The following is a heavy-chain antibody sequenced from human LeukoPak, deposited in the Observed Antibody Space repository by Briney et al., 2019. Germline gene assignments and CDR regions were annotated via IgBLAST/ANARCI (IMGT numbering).Heavy chain of an antibody. J-gene: IGHJ4*02. D-gene: IGHD4-23*01. CDR1: GGSFSGYY. CDR2: INHSGST. CDR3: ARASTTVVPVDY. Sequence: SETLSLTCAVYGGSFSGYYWSWIRQPPGKGLEWIGEINHSGSTNYNPSLKRRVTISVDTSKTQFSLKLSSVTAVDTAVYYCARASTTVVPVDYWGQGTLVTVSS. V-gene: IGHV4-34*01.